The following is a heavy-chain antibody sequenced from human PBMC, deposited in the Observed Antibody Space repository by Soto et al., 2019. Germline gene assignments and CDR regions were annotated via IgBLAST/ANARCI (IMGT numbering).Heavy chain of an antibody. D-gene: IGHD5-12*01. CDR3: ARDNDRLQLGEIYYYIMDV. J-gene: IGHJ6*02. CDR2: IMPIFRTP. V-gene: IGHV1-69*12. Sequence: QVQLVQSGAEVKKPGSSVKVSCKDSGGTFSSYAISWVLQAPGQGLEWMGGIMPIFRTPDYAQKFQGRVTITADESTSTAYMELSSLRSDDTGVYYCARDNDRLQLGEIYYYIMDVWCQGTTVTVSS. CDR1: GGTFSSYA.